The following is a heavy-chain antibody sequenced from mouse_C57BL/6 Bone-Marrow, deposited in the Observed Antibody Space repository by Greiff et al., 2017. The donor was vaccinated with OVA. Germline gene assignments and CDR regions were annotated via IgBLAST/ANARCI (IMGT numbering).Heavy chain of an antibody. Sequence: QVQLQQPGAELVRPGTSVKLSCKASGYTFTSYWMHWVKQRPGQGLEWIGVIDPSDSYTNYNQKFKGKGTLTVDTSSSTAYMQLSSLTSEDSAVYYCARASGTRYYFDYWGQGTTLTVSS. J-gene: IGHJ2*01. D-gene: IGHD4-1*01. CDR2: IDPSDSYT. CDR3: ARASGTRYYFDY. CDR1: GYTFTSYW. V-gene: IGHV1-59*01.